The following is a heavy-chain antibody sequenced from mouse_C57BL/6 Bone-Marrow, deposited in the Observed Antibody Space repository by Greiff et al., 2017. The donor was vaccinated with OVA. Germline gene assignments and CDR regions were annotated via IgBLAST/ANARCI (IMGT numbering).Heavy chain of an antibody. CDR3: ARKRGLYAMDD. Sequence: QVQLQQPGAELVKPGASVKLSCKASGYTFTSYWMHWVKQRPGQGLEWIGMIHPNSGSTNYNEKFKSKATLTVDKSSSTAYMQLSSLTSEDSAVYYCARKRGLYAMDDWGQGTSVTVSS. V-gene: IGHV1-64*01. CDR1: GYTFTSYW. CDR2: IHPNSGST. J-gene: IGHJ4*01. D-gene: IGHD3-1*01.